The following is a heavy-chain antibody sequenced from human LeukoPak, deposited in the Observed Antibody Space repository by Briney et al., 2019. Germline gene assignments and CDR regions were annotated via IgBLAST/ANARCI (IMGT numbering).Heavy chain of an antibody. CDR2: IRSKANSYAT. Sequence: GGSLRLSCAASGLTFSGSAMHWVRQASGKGLEWVGRIRSKANSYATAYAASVKGRFTISRDDSKNTAYLQMNSLKTEDTAMYYCTRLHDYGDYGDYYYYYYMDVWGKGTTVNVSS. D-gene: IGHD4-17*01. V-gene: IGHV3-73*01. J-gene: IGHJ6*03. CDR1: GLTFSGSA. CDR3: TRLHDYGDYGDYYYYYYMDV.